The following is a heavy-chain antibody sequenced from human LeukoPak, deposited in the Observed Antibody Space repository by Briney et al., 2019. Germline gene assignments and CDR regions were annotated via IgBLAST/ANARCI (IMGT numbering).Heavy chain of an antibody. CDR2: INPSGGST. J-gene: IGHJ4*02. CDR3: ARDQWTVAGSDY. V-gene: IGHV1-46*01. D-gene: IGHD6-19*01. CDR1: GYTFTSYY. Sequence: ASVKVSCKASGYTFTSYYMHWVRQAPAQGLEWMRIINPSGGSTSYAQKFQGRLTMTRDTSTSTVHMELSSWRAEDTAVYYCARDQWTVAGSDYWGQGTLVTVSS.